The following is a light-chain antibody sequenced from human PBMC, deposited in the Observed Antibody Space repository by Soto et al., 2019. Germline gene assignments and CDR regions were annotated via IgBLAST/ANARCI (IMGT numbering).Light chain of an antibody. Sequence: SVLTQPPSASGTPGQRVTISCSGSSSNIGSNYVYWYQQLPGTAPKLLIYRNNQRPSGVPDRFSGSKSGTSASLAISGLRSEDEADYYCAAWDDSLNYVFGTGTKVTVL. CDR1: SSNIGSNY. V-gene: IGLV1-47*01. CDR2: RNN. J-gene: IGLJ1*01. CDR3: AAWDDSLNYV.